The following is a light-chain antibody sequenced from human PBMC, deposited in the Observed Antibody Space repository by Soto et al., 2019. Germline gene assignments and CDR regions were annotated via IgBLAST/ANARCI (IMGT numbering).Light chain of an antibody. J-gene: IGLJ1*01. CDR3: SSYTSLSTYV. CDR2: DVT. CDR1: SSAVGGYNF. Sequence: QSVLTQPASVSGSPGQSITISCTGTSSAVGGYNFVSWYQQHPDKAPKLMIYDVTNRPSGVSNRFSGSKSGNTASLTISGLQAEDEADYYCSSYTSLSTYVFGTGTKVTVL. V-gene: IGLV2-14*01.